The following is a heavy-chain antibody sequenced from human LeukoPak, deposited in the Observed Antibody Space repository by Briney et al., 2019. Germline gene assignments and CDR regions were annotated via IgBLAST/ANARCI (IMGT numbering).Heavy chain of an antibody. Sequence: GGSLRLSCAASGFTFDDYAMHWVRQGPGKGLEWVSSINWNGGSTGYADSVKGRFTISRDNAKNSLYLQMNSLRAEDTALYYCAAGDRNGWYFDYWGQGTLVTVSS. V-gene: IGHV3-20*04. CDR1: GFTFDDYA. CDR2: INWNGGST. CDR3: AAGDRNGWYFDY. J-gene: IGHJ4*02. D-gene: IGHD6-19*01.